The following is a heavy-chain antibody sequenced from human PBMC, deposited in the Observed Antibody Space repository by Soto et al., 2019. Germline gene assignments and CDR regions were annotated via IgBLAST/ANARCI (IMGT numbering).Heavy chain of an antibody. J-gene: IGHJ5*02. CDR3: AKVGSGSYSAQS. V-gene: IGHV3-23*01. D-gene: IGHD3-10*01. CDR1: GFTFSSYA. Sequence: EVQLLESGGGLVQPGGSLRLSCAASGFTFSSYAMNWVRQAPGKGLEWVSTISFSGVNRHYVDSVKGRFTISRDNSKNTLYLQMNSLRAEDTASYYCAKVGSGSYSAQSWGEGTLVTVSS. CDR2: ISFSGVNR.